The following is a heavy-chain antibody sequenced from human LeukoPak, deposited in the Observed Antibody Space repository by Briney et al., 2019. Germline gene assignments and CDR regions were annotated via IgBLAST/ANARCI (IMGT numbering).Heavy chain of an antibody. V-gene: IGHV3-30*04. D-gene: IGHD3-22*01. CDR2: ISYDGSNK. J-gene: IGHJ4*02. CDR1: GFTFSSYA. Sequence: PGRSLRLSCAASGFTFSSYAMHWVRQAPGKGLEWVAVISYDGSNKYYADSVKGRFTISRDNSKNTLYLQMNSLRAEDTAVYYCAKDPYDSSGYIRWGQGTLVTVSS. CDR3: AKDPYDSSGYIR.